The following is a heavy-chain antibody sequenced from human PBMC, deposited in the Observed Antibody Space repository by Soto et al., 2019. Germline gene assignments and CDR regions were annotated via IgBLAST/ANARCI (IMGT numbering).Heavy chain of an antibody. D-gene: IGHD6-13*01. Sequence: EVQLVESGGGLVQPGGSLRLSCAASGFTFSSYDMHWVRQVAGKGLEWVSAIGVAGDTYYPDSVKGRFTISRENAKNSLYLHRNSRRAKDAAVYYCASGGWGSSWYEGGSRIDYWGQGTLGTGSS. CDR1: GFTFSSYD. CDR2: IGVAGDT. V-gene: IGHV3-13*01. CDR3: ASGGWGSSWYEGGSRIDY. J-gene: IGHJ4*02.